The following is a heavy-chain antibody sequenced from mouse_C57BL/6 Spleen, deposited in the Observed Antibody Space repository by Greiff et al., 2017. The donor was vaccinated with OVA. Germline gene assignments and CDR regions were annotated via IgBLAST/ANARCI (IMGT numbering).Heavy chain of an antibody. V-gene: IGHV5-16*01. J-gene: IGHJ4*01. CDR1: GFTFSDYY. CDR3: ARKDWYCDIDY. Sequence: DVKLVESEGGLVPPGSSMKLSCTASGFTFSDYYMAWVRQVPEKGLEWVANINYDGSSTYYLDSLKSRFIISRDNAKNILYLQMSSLKSEDTATYYCARKDWYCDIDYWGTGTSVTVSS. D-gene: IGHD4-1*01. CDR2: INYDGSST.